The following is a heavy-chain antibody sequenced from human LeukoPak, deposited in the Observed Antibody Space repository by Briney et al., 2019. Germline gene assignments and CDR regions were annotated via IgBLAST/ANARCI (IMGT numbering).Heavy chain of an antibody. CDR3: ARARVYDFWSGYSFDY. D-gene: IGHD3-3*01. V-gene: IGHV1-18*01. J-gene: IGHJ4*02. Sequence: ASVKVSCKASGYTFTSYGISWVRQAPGQGLEWMGWISAYNGNTNYAQKLQGRVTMTTDTSTSTAYMELRSLRSDDTAVYYCARARVYDFWSGYSFDYWGQGTLVTVSS. CDR2: ISAYNGNT. CDR1: GYTFTSYG.